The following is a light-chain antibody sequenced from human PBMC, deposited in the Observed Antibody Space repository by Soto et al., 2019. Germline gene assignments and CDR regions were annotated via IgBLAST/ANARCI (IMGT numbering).Light chain of an antibody. J-gene: IGKJ1*01. Sequence: DIQMTQSPSTLSASVGDRVTITCRASQSISSQLAWYQQKPGKAPKLLIYDASSLESGVPSRFSGSGSGTEFTLTISSLQPDDFATYYCQQYSDYPRTCGQGTKGDIK. V-gene: IGKV1-5*01. CDR3: QQYSDYPRT. CDR2: DAS. CDR1: QSISSQ.